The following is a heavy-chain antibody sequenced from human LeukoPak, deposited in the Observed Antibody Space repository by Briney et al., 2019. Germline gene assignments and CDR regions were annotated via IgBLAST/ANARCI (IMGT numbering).Heavy chain of an antibody. J-gene: IGHJ3*02. Sequence: ASVKVSCKASGYTFTSYGISWVRQAPGQGLEWMGWISAYNGNTNYAQKLQGRVTMTTDTSTSTAYMELRSLRSDDTAVYYCAREGWYSSGYYFDAFDIWGQGIMVTVSS. D-gene: IGHD3-22*01. CDR2: ISAYNGNT. CDR3: AREGWYSSGYYFDAFDI. V-gene: IGHV1-18*01. CDR1: GYTFTSYG.